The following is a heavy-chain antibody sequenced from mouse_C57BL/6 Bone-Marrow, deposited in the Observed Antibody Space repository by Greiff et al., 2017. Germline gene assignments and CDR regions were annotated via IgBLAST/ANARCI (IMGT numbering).Heavy chain of an antibody. CDR1: GFTFSDYG. CDR2: ISSGSSTI. Sequence: EVQLVESGGGLVKPGGSLKLSCAASGFTFSDYGMHWVRQAPEKGLEWVAYISSGSSTIYYADTVKGRFTISRDNAKNTLFLQMTSLRSEDTAMYYCARLGKLGPFAYWGQGTLVTVSA. CDR3: ARLGKLGPFAY. D-gene: IGHD4-1*01. J-gene: IGHJ3*01. V-gene: IGHV5-17*01.